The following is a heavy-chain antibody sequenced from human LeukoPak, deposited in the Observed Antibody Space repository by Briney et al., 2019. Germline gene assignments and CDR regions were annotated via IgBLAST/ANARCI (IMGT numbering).Heavy chain of an antibody. CDR1: GFTFSIYS. CDR3: ARDGDILTGSMDV. V-gene: IGHV3-21*01. J-gene: IGHJ6*02. Sequence: GGSLRLSCAASGFTFSIYSMNWVRQAPGEGREWVSSISSSSSYIYYADSVKGRFTISRDNAKNSLYLQMNSLRAEDTAVYYCARDGDILTGSMDVWGQGTTVTVSS. D-gene: IGHD3-9*01. CDR2: ISSSSSYI.